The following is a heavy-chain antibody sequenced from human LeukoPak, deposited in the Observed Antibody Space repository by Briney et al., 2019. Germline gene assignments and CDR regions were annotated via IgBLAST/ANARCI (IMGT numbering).Heavy chain of an antibody. CDR3: VRVQSGSYARYGMDV. J-gene: IGHJ6*02. CDR2: MNPNSGHT. Sequence: ASVKVSCTASGYILTSYDTNWVRQATGQGLEWMGWMNPNSGHTGYAQKFQGRVTMTRDTSISTAYMELSSLRSEDTAVYYCVRVQSGSYARYGMDVWGQGTTVTVSS. V-gene: IGHV1-8*01. CDR1: GYILTSYD. D-gene: IGHD1-26*01.